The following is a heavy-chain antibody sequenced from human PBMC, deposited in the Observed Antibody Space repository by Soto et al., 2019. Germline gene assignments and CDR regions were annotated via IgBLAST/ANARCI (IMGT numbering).Heavy chain of an antibody. CDR3: AREATYYDILTGYTLNWFDP. Sequence: ASVKVSCKASGYTFTSYGISWVRQAPGQGLEWMGWISAYNGNTNYAQKLQGRVTMTTDTSTSTAYMELRSLRSDGTAVYYCAREATYYDILTGYTLNWFDPWGQGTLVTVSS. J-gene: IGHJ5*02. V-gene: IGHV1-18*01. CDR2: ISAYNGNT. D-gene: IGHD3-9*01. CDR1: GYTFTSYG.